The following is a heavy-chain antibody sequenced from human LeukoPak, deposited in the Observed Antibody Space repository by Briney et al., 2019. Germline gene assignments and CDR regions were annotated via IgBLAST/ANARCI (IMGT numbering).Heavy chain of an antibody. CDR2: ISWNSGSI. CDR3: AKDIGVSYPGGGYFVY. CDR1: GFTFTDYA. J-gene: IGHJ4*02. D-gene: IGHD1-26*01. Sequence: GRSLRLSCAASGFTFTDYAMHWVRQVPGKGLEWVSGISWNSGSIGYADSVKGRFTTARDNAKNSLYLQMNSLRAEETALYYCAKDIGVSYPGGGYFVYWGQGTLVTVSS. V-gene: IGHV3-9*01.